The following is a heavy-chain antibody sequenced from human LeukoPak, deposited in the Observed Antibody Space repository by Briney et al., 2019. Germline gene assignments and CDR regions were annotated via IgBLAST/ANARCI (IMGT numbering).Heavy chain of an antibody. CDR2: INHSGST. CDR3: ARGPYYYDSSGSTPSY. J-gene: IGHJ4*02. D-gene: IGHD3-22*01. V-gene: IGHV4-34*01. Sequence: SETLSLTCAVYGGSFSGYYWSWIRQPPGKGLEWIGEINHSGSTNYNPSLKGRVTISVDTSKNQFSLKLSSVTAADAAVYYCARGPYYYDSSGSTPSYWGQGTLVTVSS. CDR1: GGSFSGYY.